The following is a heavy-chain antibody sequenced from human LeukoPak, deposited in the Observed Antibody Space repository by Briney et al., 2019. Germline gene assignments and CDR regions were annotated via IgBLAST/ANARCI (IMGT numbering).Heavy chain of an antibody. CDR3: ASLSNSRGAFDI. Sequence: SETLSRTCTVSGGSISSGSYYWSWIRQPPGKGLEWIGRIYTSGSTNYNPSLKSRVTISVDTSKNQFSLKLSSVTAADTAVYYCASLSNSRGAFDIWGQGTMVTVSS. CDR2: IYTSGST. CDR1: GGSISSGSYY. V-gene: IGHV4-61*02. D-gene: IGHD4-23*01. J-gene: IGHJ3*02.